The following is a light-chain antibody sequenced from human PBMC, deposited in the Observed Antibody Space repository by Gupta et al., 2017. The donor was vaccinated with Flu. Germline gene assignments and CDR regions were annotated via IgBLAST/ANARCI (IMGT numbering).Light chain of an antibody. CDR2: YAS. Sequence: EIVLTQSPDFQSVTPKEKVTITCRASQSIGSSLNWYQQKPEQSPKLLIKYASHFRLGVPSRFSGSGSGTDFTLTINSLEAEDAATYYCQQSSSLPTTFGQGTKVEIK. CDR1: QSIGSS. CDR3: QQSSSLPTT. J-gene: IGKJ1*01. V-gene: IGKV6-21*01.